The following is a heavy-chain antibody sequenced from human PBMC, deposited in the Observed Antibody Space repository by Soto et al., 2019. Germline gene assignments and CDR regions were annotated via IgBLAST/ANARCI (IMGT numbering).Heavy chain of an antibody. CDR3: ARGRYGLDV. J-gene: IGHJ6*02. CDR2: IKQDGSEK. CDR1: GFTFSTYW. V-gene: IGHV3-7*03. Sequence: GGSLRLSCAASGFTFSTYWMSWARQAPGKGLEWVANIKQDGSEKYYVDSVKGRFTIFRDDAKNSLYLQMNSLRADDTAVFYCARGRYGLDVWGQGTTVTVA.